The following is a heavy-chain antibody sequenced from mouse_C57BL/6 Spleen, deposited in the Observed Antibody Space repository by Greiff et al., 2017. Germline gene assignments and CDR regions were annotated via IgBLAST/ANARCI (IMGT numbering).Heavy chain of an antibody. D-gene: IGHD2-4*01. CDR3: TRDYDVYYAMDY. V-gene: IGHV5-9-1*02. CDR1: GFTFSSSA. Sequence: EVKLMESGEGLVKPGGSLKLSCAASGFTFSSSAMSWVRQTPEKRLEWVAYISSGGDYIYYADTVKGRFTISRDNARNTLYLQMSSLKSEDTAMYYCTRDYDVYYAMDYWGQGTSVTVSS. CDR2: ISSGGDYI. J-gene: IGHJ4*01.